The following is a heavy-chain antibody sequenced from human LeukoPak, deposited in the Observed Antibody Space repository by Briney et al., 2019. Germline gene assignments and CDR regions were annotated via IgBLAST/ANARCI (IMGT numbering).Heavy chain of an antibody. Sequence: QSGGSLTLSCAASGMSFTTYAIHWVRQAPGKGLEWVAVISYDGSDKYYADSVRGRFTISRDNPKSTLYLQMNSLRPDDTAVYFCARDIEGRGYSYGGTFYYYGMDVWGQGTTVSVSS. V-gene: IGHV3-30*04. CDR1: GMSFTTYA. CDR3: ARDIEGRGYSYGGTFYYYGMDV. CDR2: ISYDGSDK. D-gene: IGHD5-18*01. J-gene: IGHJ6*02.